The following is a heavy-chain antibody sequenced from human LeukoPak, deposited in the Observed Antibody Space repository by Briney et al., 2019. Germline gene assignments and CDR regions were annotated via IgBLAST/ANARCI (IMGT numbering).Heavy chain of an antibody. V-gene: IGHV3-43D*03. D-gene: IGHD6-19*01. J-gene: IGHJ4*02. CDR2: IRWDGGST. Sequence: GGSLRLSCAASGFAFDDYAMHWIRQAPGKGLEWVSLIRWDGGSTYYADSVRGRFTTSRDNSKNSLYLQMNRLRAEDTALYYCAKDIVSAGYSSPDYWGQGTLVTVSS. CDR3: AKDIVSAGYSSPDY. CDR1: GFAFDDYA.